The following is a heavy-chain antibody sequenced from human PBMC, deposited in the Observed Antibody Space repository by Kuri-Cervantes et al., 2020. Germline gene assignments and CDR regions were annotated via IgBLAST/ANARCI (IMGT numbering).Heavy chain of an antibody. CDR2: ISSSSSYI. V-gene: IGHV3-21*01. J-gene: IGHJ6*02. Sequence: GESLKISCAASGFTVSSYSMNWVRQVPGKGLEWVSSISSSSSYIYYADSVKGRFTISRDNAKNSLYLQMNSLRAEDTAVYYCARDALAGGFGYGMDVWGQGTTVTVSS. D-gene: IGHD6-25*01. CDR1: GFTVSSYS. CDR3: ARDALAGGFGYGMDV.